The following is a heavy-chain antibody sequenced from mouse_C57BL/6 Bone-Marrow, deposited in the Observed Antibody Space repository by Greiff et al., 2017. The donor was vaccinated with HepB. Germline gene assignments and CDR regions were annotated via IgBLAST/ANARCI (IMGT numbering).Heavy chain of an antibody. CDR3: ARDARYYGSSYWYFDV. V-gene: IGHV7-1*01. D-gene: IGHD1-1*01. Sequence: EVKLMESGGGLVQSGRSLRLSCATSGFTFSDFYMEWVRQAPGKGLEWIAASRNKANDSTTEYSSSVKGRIIVSRDTSQNILSRQMKALRAEDTASYYCARDARYYGSSYWYFDVWGTGTTVTVSS. CDR1: GFTFSDFY. J-gene: IGHJ1*03. CDR2: SRNKANDSTT.